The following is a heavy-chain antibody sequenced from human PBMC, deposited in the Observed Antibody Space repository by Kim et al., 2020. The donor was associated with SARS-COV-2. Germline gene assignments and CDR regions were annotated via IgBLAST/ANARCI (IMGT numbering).Heavy chain of an antibody. V-gene: IGHV3-30*04. CDR1: GFTFSSYA. CDR2: ISYDGSNK. J-gene: IGHJ5*02. CDR3: ARDLAVLRYFDWLLSNGGGFDP. D-gene: IGHD3-9*01. Sequence: GSLRLSCAASGFTFSSYAMHWVRQAPGKGLEWVAVISYDGSNKYYADSVKGRFTISRDNSKNTLYLQMNSLRAEDTAVYYCARDLAVLRYFDWLLSNGGGFDPWGQGTLVTVSS.